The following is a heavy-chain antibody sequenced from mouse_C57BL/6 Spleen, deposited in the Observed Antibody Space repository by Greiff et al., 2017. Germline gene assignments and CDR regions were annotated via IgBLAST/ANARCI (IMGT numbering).Heavy chain of an antibody. CDR1: GYSITSGYY. V-gene: IGHV3-6*01. CDR3: ERYYYGSSYGYFDV. CDR2: ISYDGSN. D-gene: IGHD1-1*01. Sequence: DVQLQESGPGLVKPSQSLSLTCSVTGYSITSGYYWNWIRQFPGNKLEWMGYISYDGSNNYNPSLKNRISITRDTSKNQFFLKLNSVTTEDTATYYCERYYYGSSYGYFDVWGTGTTVTVSS. J-gene: IGHJ1*03.